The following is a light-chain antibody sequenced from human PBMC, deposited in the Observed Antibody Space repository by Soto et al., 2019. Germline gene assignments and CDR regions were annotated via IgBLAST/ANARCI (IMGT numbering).Light chain of an antibody. V-gene: IGKV1-27*01. CDR3: QKYSSVPV. CDR1: QGIRNF. CDR2: AAS. Sequence: DLQMTQSPTSLSASVGDRVTITCRASQGIRNFVAWYQQKPGKAPKLLIYAASTLQSGVPSRFSGSGSGTDFTPTINSLQPEDVATYSCQKYSSVPVFGPGTKVEIK. J-gene: IGKJ3*01.